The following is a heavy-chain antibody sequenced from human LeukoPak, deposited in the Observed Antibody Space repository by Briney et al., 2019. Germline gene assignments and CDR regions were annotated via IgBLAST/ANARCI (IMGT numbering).Heavy chain of an antibody. J-gene: IGHJ4*02. D-gene: IGHD3-10*01. CDR2: ISSSGSST. Sequence: GGSLRLSCADSGFTFSSYSFNWVRQAPGKGLEWVSYISSSGSSTYYADSVKGRFTISRDNANTSLYLQMNSLRDEDTAVYYCARDPSRGGVISDCDYWGQGTLVAVSS. V-gene: IGHV3-48*02. CDR3: ARDPSRGGVISDCDY. CDR1: GFTFSSYS.